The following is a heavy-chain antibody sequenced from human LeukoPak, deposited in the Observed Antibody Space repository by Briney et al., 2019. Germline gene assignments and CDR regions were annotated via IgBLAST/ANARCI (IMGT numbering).Heavy chain of an antibody. V-gene: IGHV3-30*18. Sequence: GGSVRLSCTASGFTFSSYGMHWVRQAPGQGLEWMGGINYDGGNKYYADSVQGRFTISRDNSKNTLYLQLNSLRADDTAVYYCAKPPPYSGSYPTNAFDIWGQGTMVTVSS. CDR2: INYDGGNK. CDR3: AKPPPYSGSYPTNAFDI. J-gene: IGHJ3*02. D-gene: IGHD1-26*01. CDR1: GFTFSSYG.